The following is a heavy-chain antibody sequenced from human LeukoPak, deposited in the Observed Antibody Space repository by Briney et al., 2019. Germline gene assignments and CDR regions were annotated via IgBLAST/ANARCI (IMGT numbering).Heavy chain of an antibody. CDR1: GGTFSSYA. CDR2: IIPIFGTA. V-gene: IGHV1-69*05. CDR3: APTPYYYDSSGSERVNAFDI. D-gene: IGHD3-22*01. J-gene: IGHJ3*02. Sequence: SVKVSCKASGGTFSSYAISWVRRAPGQGLEWMGRIIPIFGTANYAQKFQGRVTITTDESTSTAYMELSSLRSEDTAVYYCAPTPYYYDSSGSERVNAFDIWGQGTMVTVSS.